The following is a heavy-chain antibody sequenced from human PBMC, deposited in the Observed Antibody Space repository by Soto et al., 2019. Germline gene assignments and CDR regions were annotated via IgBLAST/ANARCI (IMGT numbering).Heavy chain of an antibody. CDR3: ARGSLSGPDY. J-gene: IGHJ4*02. D-gene: IGHD3-10*01. CDR2: INPNSGGT. V-gene: IGHV1-2*02. CDR1: GYTFTGYY. Sequence: VASVKVSCKASGYTFTGYYMHWVRQAPGQGLEWMGWINPNSGGTNYARKFQGRVTMTRDTSISTAYMELSRLRSDDTAVYYCARGSLSGPDYWGQGTLVTVSS.